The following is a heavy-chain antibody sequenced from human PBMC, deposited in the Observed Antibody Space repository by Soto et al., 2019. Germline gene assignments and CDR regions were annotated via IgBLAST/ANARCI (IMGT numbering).Heavy chain of an antibody. Sequence: PGGSLRLSCAASGFTFSSYAMSWVRQAPGKGLEWVSYISSSSGYTNYADSVKGRFTISRDNAKNSLYLQMNSLRAEDTAVYYCARVERPRAFDIWGQGTMVTVSS. D-gene: IGHD6-13*01. CDR3: ARVERPRAFDI. CDR1: GFTFSSYA. CDR2: ISSSSGYT. J-gene: IGHJ3*02. V-gene: IGHV3-21*05.